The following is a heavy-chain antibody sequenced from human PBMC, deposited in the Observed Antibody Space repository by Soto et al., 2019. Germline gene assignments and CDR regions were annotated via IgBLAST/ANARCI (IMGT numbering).Heavy chain of an antibody. D-gene: IGHD3-22*01. CDR1: GGSISSGGYS. CDR2: IYHSGST. CDR3: ARVHSSGYYFLLDY. Sequence: SETLSLTCAVSGGSISSGGYSWSWIRQPPGKGLEWIGYIYHSGSTYYNPSLKSRVTISVDRSKNQFSLKLSSVTAADTAVYYCARVHSSGYYFLLDYWGQGTLVTVSS. J-gene: IGHJ4*02. V-gene: IGHV4-30-2*01.